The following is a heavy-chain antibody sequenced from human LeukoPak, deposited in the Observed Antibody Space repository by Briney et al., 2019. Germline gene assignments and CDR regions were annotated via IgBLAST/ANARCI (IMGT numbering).Heavy chain of an antibody. D-gene: IGHD6-13*01. CDR2: INPSGGST. Sequence: ASVKVSCKAPGYTFTSYYMHWVRQAPGQGLEWMGIINPSGGSTSYAQKFQGRVTMTRDMSTSTVYMELSSLRSEDTAVYYCAIINLEAAAGYFDYWGQGTLVTVSS. V-gene: IGHV1-46*01. J-gene: IGHJ4*02. CDR1: GYTFTSYY. CDR3: AIINLEAAAGYFDY.